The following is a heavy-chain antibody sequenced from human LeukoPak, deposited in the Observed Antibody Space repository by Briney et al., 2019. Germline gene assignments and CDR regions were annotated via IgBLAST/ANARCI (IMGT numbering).Heavy chain of an antibody. CDR3: ARDRVFFRPEQQLVLPWYFDL. CDR2: TYYRSKWYN. V-gene: IGHV6-1*01. Sequence: SQTLSLTCAISGDSVSSNSAAWNWIRQSPSRGLEWLGRTYYRSKWYNDYAVSVKSRITINPDTSKNQFSLQLNSVTPEDTAVYYCARDRVFFRPEQQLVLPWYFDLWGRGTLVTVSS. J-gene: IGHJ2*01. D-gene: IGHD6-13*01. CDR1: GDSVSSNSAA.